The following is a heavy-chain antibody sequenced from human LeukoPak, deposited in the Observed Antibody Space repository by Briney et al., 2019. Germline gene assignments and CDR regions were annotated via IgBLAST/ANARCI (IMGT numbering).Heavy chain of an antibody. CDR3: AREGSGSYRDGCFDY. V-gene: IGHV1-2*02. CDR2: INPNSGGT. CDR1: GYTFTGYY. J-gene: IGHJ4*02. D-gene: IGHD1-26*01. Sequence: ASVKVSCKASGYTFTGYYMHWVGQAPGQGLEWMGWINPNSGGTNYAQKFQGRVIMTRGTSISTAYMELSRLRSDDTAVYYCAREGSGSYRDGCFDYWGQGTLVTVSS.